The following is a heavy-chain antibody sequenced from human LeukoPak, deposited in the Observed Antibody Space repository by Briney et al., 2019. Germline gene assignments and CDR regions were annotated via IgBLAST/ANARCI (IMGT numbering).Heavy chain of an antibody. Sequence: PGGSLRLSCAASGFTFSIYSINWVRQAPGKGLEWVSFITGNSNYIYYADSVKGRFTISRDNAKNSLYLQMNSLRAEDTAVYYCARVIAVAEDAFDIWGQGTMVTVSS. V-gene: IGHV3-21*01. D-gene: IGHD6-19*01. CDR2: ITGNSNYI. CDR3: ARVIAVAEDAFDI. J-gene: IGHJ3*02. CDR1: GFTFSIYS.